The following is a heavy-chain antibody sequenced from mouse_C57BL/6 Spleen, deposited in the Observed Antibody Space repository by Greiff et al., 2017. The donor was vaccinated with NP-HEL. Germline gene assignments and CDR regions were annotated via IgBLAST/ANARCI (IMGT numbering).Heavy chain of an antibody. CDR2: IYPGSGST. D-gene: IGHD2-5*01. CDR1: GYTFTSYW. J-gene: IGHJ4*01. Sequence: VQLQQPGAELVKPGASVKMSCKASGYTFTSYWITWVKQRPGQGLEWIGDIYPGSGSTNYNEKFKSKATLTVDTSSSTAYMQLSSLTSEDSAVYYCARRQAYYSNLYAMDYWGQGTSVTVSS. CDR3: ARRQAYYSNLYAMDY. V-gene: IGHV1-55*01.